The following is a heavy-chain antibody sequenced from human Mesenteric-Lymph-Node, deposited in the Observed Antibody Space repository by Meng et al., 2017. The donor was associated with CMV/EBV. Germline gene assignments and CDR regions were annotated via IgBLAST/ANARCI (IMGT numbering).Heavy chain of an antibody. CDR3: ARTNWFDP. CDR2: ISGSNTNI. Sequence: GESLKISCAASGFTFSTYTMNWVRQAPGKGLEWVSSISGSNTNIYYADSVKDRFTISRDNAKNSLYLQMNSLRVEDTAVYYCARTNWFDPWGQGTLVTVSS. CDR1: GFTFSTYT. J-gene: IGHJ5*02. V-gene: IGHV3-21*01.